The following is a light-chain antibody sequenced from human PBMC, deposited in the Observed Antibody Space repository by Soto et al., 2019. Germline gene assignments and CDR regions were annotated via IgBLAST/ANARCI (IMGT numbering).Light chain of an antibody. V-gene: IGKV1-39*01. CDR2: AAS. J-gene: IGKJ1*01. CDR1: QSVGNY. Sequence: DLQMTQSPSSLSASVGDRVTITCRASQSVGNYLNWYQQKPGKAPNLLIYAASSLQGGVPSKFSGSGSGTDFTLTISTLQPEDVATYYCQQTYNTPWTFGQGTKVEVK. CDR3: QQTYNTPWT.